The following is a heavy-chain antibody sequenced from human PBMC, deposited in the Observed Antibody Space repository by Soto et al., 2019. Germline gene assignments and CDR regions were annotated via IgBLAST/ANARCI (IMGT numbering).Heavy chain of an antibody. J-gene: IGHJ4*02. CDR1: GYSFTSYW. Sequence: GESLKISCKGSGYSFTSYWIAWVRQLPGKGLEWMGIIYLSDSDTRYSPSFQGRVTISADKSISTAYLQWSSLKASDTAMYYCARYSSGWPYYFDYWGQGTLVTVSS. D-gene: IGHD6-19*01. CDR2: IYLSDSDT. V-gene: IGHV5-51*01. CDR3: ARYSSGWPYYFDY.